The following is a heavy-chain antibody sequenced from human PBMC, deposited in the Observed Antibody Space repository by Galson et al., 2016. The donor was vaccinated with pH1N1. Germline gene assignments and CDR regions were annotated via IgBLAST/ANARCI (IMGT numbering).Heavy chain of an antibody. CDR2: INPDSGGT. CDR1: GYTFTDNF. V-gene: IGHV1-2*02. D-gene: IGHD3-3*01. Sequence: SVKVSCKASGYTFTDNFIHWVRQTPGQGLEWLGWINPDSGGTNYAQSFNARVTMTRDTSINTIFMQLSSLRSDDTAIYFCARILSTDYDFWSSFNLPFGLGGQGTLVTVSS. CDR3: ARILSTDYDFWSSFNLPFGL. J-gene: IGHJ4*02.